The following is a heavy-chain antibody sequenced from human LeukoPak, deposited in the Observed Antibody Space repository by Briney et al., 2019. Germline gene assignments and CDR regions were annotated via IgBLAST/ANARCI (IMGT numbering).Heavy chain of an antibody. J-gene: IGHJ6*03. Sequence: ALVKVSCKASGYTFTGYYIHWVRQAPGQGLEWMGWINPTSGGTNYAQNFQGSVTMTRDTSISTAYMELSRLRSDDTAVYYCARDFIAARGEYYYYMDVWGKGTTVTVFS. D-gene: IGHD6-6*01. CDR3: ARDFIAARGEYYYYMDV. V-gene: IGHV1-2*02. CDR1: GYTFTGYY. CDR2: INPTSGGT.